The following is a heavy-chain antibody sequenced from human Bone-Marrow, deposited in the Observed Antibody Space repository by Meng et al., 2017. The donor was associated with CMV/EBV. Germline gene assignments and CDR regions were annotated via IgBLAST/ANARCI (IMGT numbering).Heavy chain of an antibody. CDR1: GFTFSSYA. J-gene: IGHJ6*02. CDR3: AREKNTSSRDDYYYYGMDV. D-gene: IGHD6-6*01. CDR2: ISYDGGNE. V-gene: IGHV3-30-3*01. Sequence: GESLKISCAASGFTFSSYAMHWVRQAPGKGLEWVAVISYDGGNEYNADSVKGRFTISRDNSKNTLYLQMNSLRAEDSAVYYCAREKNTSSRDDYYYYGMDVWGQGTTVTVSS.